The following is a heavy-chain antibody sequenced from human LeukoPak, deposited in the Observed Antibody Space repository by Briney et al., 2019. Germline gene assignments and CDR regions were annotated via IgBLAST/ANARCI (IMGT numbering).Heavy chain of an antibody. CDR3: AKDKAYCGSDCYSYAFDI. V-gene: IGHV3-9*01. D-gene: IGHD2-21*01. CDR2: ISWNSGSI. J-gene: IGHJ3*02. Sequence: PGGSLRLSCAASGFTFDDYAMHWVRQAPGKGLEWVSGISWNSGSIGYADSVKGRFTISRDNAKNSLYLQMNSLRAEDTALYYCAKDKAYCGSDCYSYAFDIWGQGTMVTVSS. CDR1: GFTFDDYA.